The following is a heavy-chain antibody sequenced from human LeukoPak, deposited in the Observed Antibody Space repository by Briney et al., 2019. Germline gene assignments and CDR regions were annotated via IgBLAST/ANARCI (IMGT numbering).Heavy chain of an antibody. CDR2: IHTSGST. J-gene: IGHJ4*02. Sequence: SETLSLTCTVSGGSISSGSHYWSWIRQPAGKGLEWIGRIHTSGSTNYNPSLKSRVTISIDTSKNQFSLKLSSVTAADTAVYYCARGGGPTNFYSWGQGTLVTVSS. CDR3: ARGGGPTNFYS. CDR1: GGSISSGSHY. V-gene: IGHV4-61*02. D-gene: IGHD3-10*01.